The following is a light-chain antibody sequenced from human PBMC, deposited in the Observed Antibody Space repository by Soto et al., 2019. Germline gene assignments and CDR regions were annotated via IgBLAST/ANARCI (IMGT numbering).Light chain of an antibody. J-gene: IGKJ1*01. CDR2: GAS. Sequence: EIVLTQSPGTLSLSPGERATLSCRASQSVSSSYLAWYQQTPGQAPRLLIYGASSREPAISETFSGSGSGTDFTLTISRLEPEDFAVYYCQQYGSSPWTFGQGTKVEIK. CDR1: QSVSSSY. CDR3: QQYGSSPWT. V-gene: IGKV3-20*01.